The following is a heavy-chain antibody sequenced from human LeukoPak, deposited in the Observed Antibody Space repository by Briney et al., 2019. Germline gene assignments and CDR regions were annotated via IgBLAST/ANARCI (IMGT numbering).Heavy chain of an antibody. CDR2: IYYSGST. CDR1: GGSISSYY. V-gene: IGHV4-59*01. J-gene: IGHJ4*02. D-gene: IGHD5-18*01. CDR3: AREAMVTDGIDY. Sequence: SETLSLTCIVSGGSISSYYWSWIRQPPGKGLEWIGYIYYSGSTNYNPSLKSRVTISVDTSKNQFSLKLSSVTAADTAVYYCAREAMVTDGIDYWGQGTLVTVSS.